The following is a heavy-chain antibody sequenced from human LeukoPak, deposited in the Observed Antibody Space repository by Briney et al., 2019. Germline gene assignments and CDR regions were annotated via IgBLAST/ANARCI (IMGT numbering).Heavy chain of an antibody. J-gene: IGHJ4*02. V-gene: IGHV3-23*01. CDR3: ARRAGDYSHPYDY. CDR2: ISGSGGST. CDR1: GFTFSSYA. Sequence: GGSLRPSCAASGFTFSSYAMSWVRQAPGKGLEWVSAISGSGGSTYYADSVKGRFTISRDNSKNTLYLQMNSLRAEDTAVYYCARRAGDYSHPYDYWGQGTLVTVSS. D-gene: IGHD3-22*01.